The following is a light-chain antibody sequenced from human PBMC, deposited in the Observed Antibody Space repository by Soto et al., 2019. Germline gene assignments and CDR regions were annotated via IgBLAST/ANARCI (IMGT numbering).Light chain of an antibody. V-gene: IGLV1-51*02. J-gene: IGLJ3*02. CDR1: SSYIGNNY. CDR2: ENN. CDR3: GTWDSTLSGWG. Sequence: QSALTQPPSVSAAPGQRVTISCSGSSSYIGNNYVSWYQQLPGTAPKLLIYENNKRPSGIPDRFSGSKSGTSATLGTTGLQTGDEADYYCGTWDSTLSGWGFGGGTQVTVL.